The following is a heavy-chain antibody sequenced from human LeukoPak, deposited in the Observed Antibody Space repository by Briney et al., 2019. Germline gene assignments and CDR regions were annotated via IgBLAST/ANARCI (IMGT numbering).Heavy chain of an antibody. Sequence: SVKVSCKASGDTFRSFAISWVRQAPGQGLEWMGGIIPMFGTPNYAQKFQGRVRITADESTSTAYMELSSLRSEDTAVYYCAKALGYCSTAGCYGAFDTWGQGTMVTVSS. D-gene: IGHD2-2*01. CDR3: AKALGYCSTAGCYGAFDT. V-gene: IGHV1-69*13. CDR1: GDTFRSFA. CDR2: IIPMFGTP. J-gene: IGHJ3*02.